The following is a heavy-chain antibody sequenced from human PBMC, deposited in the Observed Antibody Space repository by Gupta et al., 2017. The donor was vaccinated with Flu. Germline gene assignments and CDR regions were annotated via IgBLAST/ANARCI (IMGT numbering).Heavy chain of an antibody. CDR3: AKEISAIGEPDFDY. Sequence: EVQLLESGGDLVQPGGSLRLSCVASGFTFTSYAMSWVRQAPGKGLEWVSGIRNVGDGTFYADSVRGRFSISRDNSKNMLYLQMDRLRVEDTAVYYWAKEISAIGEPDFDYWGQGTLVTVSS. CDR2: IRNVGDGT. CDR1: GFTFTSYA. D-gene: IGHD2-21*01. J-gene: IGHJ4*02. V-gene: IGHV3-23*01.